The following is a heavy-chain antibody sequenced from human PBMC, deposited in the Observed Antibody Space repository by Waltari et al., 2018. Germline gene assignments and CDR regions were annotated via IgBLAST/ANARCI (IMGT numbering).Heavy chain of an antibody. CDR1: GGSISSYY. V-gene: IGHV4-59*01. CDR2: IYYSGST. J-gene: IGHJ5*02. Sequence: QVQLQESGPGLVKPSETLSLTCTVPGGSISSYYWSWIRQPPGKGLEWIGYIYYSGSTNYNPSLKSRVTISVDTSKNQFSLKLSSVTAADTAVYYCARSPPYSSSWFYNWFDPWGQGTLVTVSS. CDR3: ARSPPYSSSWFYNWFDP. D-gene: IGHD6-13*01.